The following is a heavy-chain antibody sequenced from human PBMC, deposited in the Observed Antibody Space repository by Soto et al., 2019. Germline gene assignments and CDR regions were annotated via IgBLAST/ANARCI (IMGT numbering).Heavy chain of an antibody. J-gene: IGHJ6*02. V-gene: IGHV1-58*01. CDR1: GFTFTSSA. CDR2: IVVGSGNT. CDR3: AAAYGSGSYSYYYYGMDV. Sequence: SVKVSCKASGFTFTSSAVQWVRQARGQRLEWIGWIVVGSGNTNYAQKFQERVTITRDMSTSTAYMELSSLRSEDTAVYYCAAAYGSGSYSYYYYGMDVWGQGTTLTVSS. D-gene: IGHD3-10*01.